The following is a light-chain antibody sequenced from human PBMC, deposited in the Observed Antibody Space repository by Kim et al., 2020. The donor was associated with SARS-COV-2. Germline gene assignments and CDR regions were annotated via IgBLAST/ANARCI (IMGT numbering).Light chain of an antibody. Sequence: SSELTQDPAVSVALVQTVRITCQGDSLRSYYASWYQQKPGQAPVLVIYGKNNRPSGIPDRFSGSSSGNTASLTIPGAQAEDEADYYCNSRDSSGNHWVFG. CDR2: GKN. V-gene: IGLV3-19*01. CDR3: NSRDSSGNHWV. CDR1: SLRSYY. J-gene: IGLJ3*02.